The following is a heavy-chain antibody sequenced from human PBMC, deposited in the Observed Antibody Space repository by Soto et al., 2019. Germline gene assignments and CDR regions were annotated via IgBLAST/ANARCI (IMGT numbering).Heavy chain of an antibody. CDR3: AKGVTFGGVIVINYFDY. CDR2: ISGSGGST. CDR1: GFTFSSYA. D-gene: IGHD3-16*02. J-gene: IGHJ4*02. Sequence: PGGSLRLSCAASGFTFSSYAMSWVRQAPGKGLEWVSAISGSGGSTYYADSVKGRFTISRDNSKNTLYLQMNSLRAEDTAVYYCAKGVTFGGVIVINYFDYWGQGTLVTVSS. V-gene: IGHV3-23*01.